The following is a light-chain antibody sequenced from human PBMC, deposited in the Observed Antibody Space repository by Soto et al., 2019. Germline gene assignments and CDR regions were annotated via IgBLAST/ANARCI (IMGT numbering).Light chain of an antibody. V-gene: IGLV1-47*01. CDR3: AVRDDSLSGHGV. CDR1: SSNIGSNY. Sequence: QSVLTQPPSASGTPGQRVTISCSGSSSNIGSNYVSWYQHLPGAAPKLLIYRSDQRPSGVPDRFSGPKSGTSASLAISGLRSEDEADYFCAVRDDSLSGHGVFGGGTKLTVL. CDR2: RSD. J-gene: IGLJ3*02.